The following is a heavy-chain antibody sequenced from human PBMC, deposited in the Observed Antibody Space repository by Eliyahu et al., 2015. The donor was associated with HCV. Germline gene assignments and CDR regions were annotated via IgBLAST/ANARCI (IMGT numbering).Heavy chain of an antibody. CDR3: VKGCSGGTSCYYFDF. D-gene: IGHD2-15*01. Sequence: QVHLVESGGGVVQPGXSLRLSCAASGFXFSSXGXXWVRQAPGKGLEWVAIISSDGSTTTYADSVKGRFTISRDNSKNTLHLQMNSLRPEDTAVYYSVKGCSGGTSCYYFDFWGQGTLVTVSS. CDR2: ISSDGSTT. CDR1: GFXFSSXG. J-gene: IGHJ4*02. V-gene: IGHV3-30*18.